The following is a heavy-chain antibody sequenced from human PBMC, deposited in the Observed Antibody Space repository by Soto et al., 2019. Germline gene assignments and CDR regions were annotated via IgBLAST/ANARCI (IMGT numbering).Heavy chain of an antibody. CDR2: IYYSGST. CDR3: ARSMTTVVTLDY. CDR1: GGSISSYY. J-gene: IGHJ4*02. V-gene: IGHV4-59*05. D-gene: IGHD4-17*01. Sequence: SETLSLTCTVSGGSISSYYWSWIRQPPGKGLEWIGSIYYSGSTYYNPSLKSRVTISVDTSKNQFSLKLSSVTAADTAVYYCARSMTTVVTLDYWGQGTLVTVSS.